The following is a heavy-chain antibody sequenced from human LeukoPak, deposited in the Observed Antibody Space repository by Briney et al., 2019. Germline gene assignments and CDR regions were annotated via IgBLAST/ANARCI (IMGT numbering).Heavy chain of an antibody. CDR3: ARVRRLGGWFGELGYYYYGMDV. CDR2: IIPIFGTA. CDR1: GGTFSSYA. Sequence: GASVKVSCKASGGTFSSYAISWVRQAPGQGLEWMGGIIPIFGTANYAQKFQGRVTITADESTSTAYMELSSLRSEDTAVYYCARVRRLGGWFGELGYYYYGMDVWGKATTVTVSS. D-gene: IGHD3-10*01. V-gene: IGHV1-69*13. J-gene: IGHJ6*04.